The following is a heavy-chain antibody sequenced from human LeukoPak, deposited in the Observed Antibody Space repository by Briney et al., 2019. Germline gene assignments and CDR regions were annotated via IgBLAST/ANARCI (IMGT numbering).Heavy chain of an antibody. V-gene: IGHV5-51*01. CDR1: GYSFTNYW. J-gene: IGHJ4*02. D-gene: IGHD5-18*01. Sequence: GESLKISCKGSGYSFTNYWIGWVRQMPGKGLEWMGIITPGDSDTRYSPSFQGQVTISAVKSTSTAYLQWSSLKASDTAMYYCARRASGYSYGYYFDYWGQGTLVTVSS. CDR2: ITPGDSDT. CDR3: ARRASGYSYGYYFDY.